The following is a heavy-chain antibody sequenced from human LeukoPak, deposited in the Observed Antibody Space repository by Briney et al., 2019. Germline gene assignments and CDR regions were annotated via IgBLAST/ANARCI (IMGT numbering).Heavy chain of an antibody. CDR2: IYSGGST. D-gene: IGHD2-21*02. V-gene: IGHV3-53*01. Sequence: GGSLRLSCAASGFTVSSNYMSWVRQAPGKGLEWVSVIYSGGSTYYADSVKGRFTISRDNTKNTLYLQMNSLRAEDTAPYYCARMAYCGGDCPPHAFDIWGQGTMVTVSS. J-gene: IGHJ3*02. CDR3: ARMAYCGGDCPPHAFDI. CDR1: GFTVSSNY.